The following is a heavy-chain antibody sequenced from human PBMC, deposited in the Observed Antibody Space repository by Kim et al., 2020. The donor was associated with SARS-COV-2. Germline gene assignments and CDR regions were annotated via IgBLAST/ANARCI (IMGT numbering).Heavy chain of an antibody. CDR1: GFTFSSYW. Sequence: GGSLRLSCAASGFTFSSYWMHWVRQAPGKGLVWVSRINSDGSSTSYADSVKGRFTISRDNAKNTLYLQMNSLRAEDTAVYYCARDRTLLFHSSGYSPSPWGQGTLVTVSS. V-gene: IGHV3-74*01. J-gene: IGHJ5*02. CDR3: ARDRTLLFHSSGYSPSP. CDR2: INSDGSST. D-gene: IGHD3-22*01.